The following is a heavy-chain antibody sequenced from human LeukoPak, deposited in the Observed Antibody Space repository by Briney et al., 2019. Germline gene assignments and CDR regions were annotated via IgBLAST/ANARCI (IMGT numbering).Heavy chain of an antibody. D-gene: IGHD4-11*01. V-gene: IGHV3-66*02. CDR3: ARGNTPSAVTPIYYYYYMDV. Sequence: RSLRLSCAASGFTVSSNYMSWVRQAPGKGLECVTVIYSGGSTYYADSVKGRFTISRDNSKNTLYLQMNSLRAEDTAVYYCARGNTPSAVTPIYYYYYMDVWGKGTTVTVSS. CDR1: GFTVSSNY. CDR2: IYSGGST. J-gene: IGHJ6*03.